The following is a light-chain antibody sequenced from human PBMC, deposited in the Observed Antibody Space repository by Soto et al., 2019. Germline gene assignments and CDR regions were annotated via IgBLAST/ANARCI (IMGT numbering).Light chain of an antibody. CDR3: CSYAVTVAHV. CDR1: SRDVGSYNL. CDR2: EVN. J-gene: IGLJ1*01. V-gene: IGLV2-23*02. Sequence: QSVLTQPPSMSASPGQTITISCTENSRDVGSYNLVSLYQQLAGKAPKVIICEVNKRPSGVSYRFSGSKSGNTASLTISGLQTEDEADFYCCSYAVTVAHVCGTGSKVTVL.